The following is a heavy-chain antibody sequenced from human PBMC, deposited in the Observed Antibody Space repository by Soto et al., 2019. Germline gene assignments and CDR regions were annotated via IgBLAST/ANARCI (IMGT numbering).Heavy chain of an antibody. CDR1: GYTFTTYS. J-gene: IGHJ4*02. D-gene: IGHD2-8*02. Sequence: QVQLVQSGAEVKRPGASVNVSCKASGYTFTTYSLSWVRQAPGQGLEWMGWISPFNGDATYAQKFQDRVTLTTDTSTSTAYMELRRLRDDATAVYYCARVADIVLIPALDYWGRGTLVIVSS. V-gene: IGHV1-18*04. CDR3: ARVADIVLIPALDY. CDR2: ISPFNGDA.